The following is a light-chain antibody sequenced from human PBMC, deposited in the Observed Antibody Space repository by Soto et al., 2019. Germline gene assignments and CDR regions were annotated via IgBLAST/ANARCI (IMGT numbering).Light chain of an antibody. CDR1: QTISSW. CDR3: QHYNSYSEA. CDR2: KAS. V-gene: IGKV1-5*03. J-gene: IGKJ1*01. Sequence: DIQMTQSPSTLSGSVGDRVTITCRASQTISSWLAWCQQKPGKAPKLLIYKASTLKSGVPSRFSGSGSGTEFTLTISSLQPDDFATYYCQHYNSYSEAFAQGTKV.